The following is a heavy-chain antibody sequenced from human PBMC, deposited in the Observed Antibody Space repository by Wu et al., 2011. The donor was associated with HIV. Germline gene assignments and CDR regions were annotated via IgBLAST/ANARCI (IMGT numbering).Heavy chain of an antibody. D-gene: IGHD5-18*01. CDR1: IHIRRLL. CDR2: INPDSGGT. Sequence: QVQLVQSGAEVKKPGASVKVSCQGFWIHIRRLLYSLGATGPGQGLEWMGWINPDSGGTNYAQKFQGRVTMTRDTSISTAYMELSRLRSDDTAVYYCARDRVAGSYGYDAFDIWGQGTMVTVSS. J-gene: IGHJ3*02. CDR3: ARDRVAGSYGYDAFDI. V-gene: IGHV1-2*02.